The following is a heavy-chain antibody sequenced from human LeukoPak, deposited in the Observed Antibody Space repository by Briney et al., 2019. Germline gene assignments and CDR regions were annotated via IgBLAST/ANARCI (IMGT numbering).Heavy chain of an antibody. Sequence: GGSLRLSCAASGFTFSSYSMNWVRQAPGKGLEWVSSISSSSSYIYYADSVKGRFTISRDNAKNSLYLQMHSLRAEDTAVYYCARDLGDTTWVDDYWGQGTLVTVSS. D-gene: IGHD2/OR15-2a*01. CDR1: GFTFSSYS. V-gene: IGHV3-21*01. CDR3: ARDLGDTTWVDDY. J-gene: IGHJ4*02. CDR2: ISSSSSYI.